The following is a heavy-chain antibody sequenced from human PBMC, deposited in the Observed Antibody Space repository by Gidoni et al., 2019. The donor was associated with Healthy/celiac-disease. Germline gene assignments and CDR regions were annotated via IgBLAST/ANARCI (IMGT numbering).Heavy chain of an antibody. CDR3: ARDAPSSIADYYYYYYGMDV. D-gene: IGHD6-6*01. CDR1: GGTSSSYP. J-gene: IGHJ6*02. CDR2: IIPILGIA. Sequence: QVQPVQSGAEVKKPGSSVKVCSKASGGTSSSYPITRWRQAPGHGLKWMGSIIPILGIANYAQTFQGRVTITADKSTSTAYMELSSLRSEDTAVYYCARDAPSSIADYYYYYYGMDVWGQGTTVTVSS. V-gene: IGHV1-69*04.